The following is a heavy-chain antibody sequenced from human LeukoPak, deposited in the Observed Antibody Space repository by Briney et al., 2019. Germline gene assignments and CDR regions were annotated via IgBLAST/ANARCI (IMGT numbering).Heavy chain of an antibody. CDR2: IYYSGST. CDR1: GGSISSYY. CDR3: AREARDYLTNWFDP. Sequence: SETLSLTCTVSGGSISSYYWSWIRQPPGKGLEWIGYIYYSGSTNYNPSLKSRVTISVDTSKNQFPLKLSSVTVADTAVYYCAREARDYLTNWFDPWGQGTLVTVSS. V-gene: IGHV4-59*01. D-gene: IGHD3-9*01. J-gene: IGHJ5*02.